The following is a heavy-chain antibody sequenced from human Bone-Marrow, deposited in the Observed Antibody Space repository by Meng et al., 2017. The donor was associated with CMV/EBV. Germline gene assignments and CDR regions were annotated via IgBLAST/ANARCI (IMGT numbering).Heavy chain of an antibody. Sequence: SETLSLTCTVSGGSISSYYWSWIRQPPGKGLDWIGYIYYSGSTNYNPSLKSRVTISVDTSKNQFSLKLSSVTAADTAVYYCARVSRDDFWSGYRYYFDYWRQGTLVTVPQ. D-gene: IGHD3-3*01. CDR3: ARVSRDDFWSGYRYYFDY. CDR2: IYYSGST. J-gene: IGHJ4*02. V-gene: IGHV4-59*01. CDR1: GGSISSYY.